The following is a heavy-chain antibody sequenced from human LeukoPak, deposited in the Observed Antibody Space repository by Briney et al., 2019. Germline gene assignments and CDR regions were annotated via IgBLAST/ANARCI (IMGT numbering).Heavy chain of an antibody. D-gene: IGHD2-21*02. CDR1: GYSISSGYC. J-gene: IGHJ3*02. V-gene: IGHV4-38-2*02. Sequence: SETLSLTCTVSGYSISSGYCWGWIRQPPGKGLEWIGSIYHSGSTYYNPSLKSRVTISVDTSKNQFSLKLSSVTAADTAVYYCAEAYCGGDCYSDAFDIWGQGTMVTVSS. CDR3: AEAYCGGDCYSDAFDI. CDR2: IYHSGST.